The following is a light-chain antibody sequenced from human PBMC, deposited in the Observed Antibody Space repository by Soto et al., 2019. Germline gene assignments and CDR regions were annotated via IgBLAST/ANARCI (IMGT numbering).Light chain of an antibody. V-gene: IGKV3-15*01. CDR2: DAS. J-gene: IGKJ4*01. Sequence: VLTQARVSIYLSPGERSALSCRASQTVRNNYFAWYQQKPGQAPRLLIDDASTRAAGIPARFNGGGSGTEFTLTISSLQSEDFALYYCQQFHNWPLSSGGGTKVDIK. CDR3: QQFHNWPLS. CDR1: QTVRNN.